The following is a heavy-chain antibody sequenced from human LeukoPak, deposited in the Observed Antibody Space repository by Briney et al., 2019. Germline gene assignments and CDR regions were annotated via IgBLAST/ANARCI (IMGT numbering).Heavy chain of an antibody. J-gene: IGHJ4*02. CDR1: GGSFSGYY. Sequence: PSETLSLTCAVYGGSFSGYYWSWIRQPPGKGLEWIGEINHSGSTNYNPSLKSRVTISVDTSKNQFSLKLSSVTAADTAVYYCARVVVVAATRPLFLDYWGQGTLVTVSS. V-gene: IGHV4-34*01. CDR2: INHSGST. D-gene: IGHD2-15*01. CDR3: ARVVVVAATRPLFLDY.